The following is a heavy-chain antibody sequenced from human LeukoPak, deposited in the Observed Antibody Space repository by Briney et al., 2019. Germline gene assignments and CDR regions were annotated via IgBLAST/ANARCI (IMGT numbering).Heavy chain of an antibody. J-gene: IGHJ4*02. Sequence: GGSLRLSCAASGFTFSSYWMSWVRQAPGKGLEWVASIKQDGSEKYYVDSVKGRFTISRDNAKNSLYLQMNSLRAEDTAVYYCARSGWWMATNFDYWGQGTLVTVSS. CDR2: IKQDGSEK. CDR1: GFTFSSYW. V-gene: IGHV3-7*01. CDR3: ARSGWWMATNFDY. D-gene: IGHD5-24*01.